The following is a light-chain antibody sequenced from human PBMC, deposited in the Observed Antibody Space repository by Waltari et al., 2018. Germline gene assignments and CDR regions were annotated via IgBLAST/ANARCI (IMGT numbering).Light chain of an antibody. Sequence: QSALTQPASVSGSPGQSITISCTGTSSDVGVYNYVSWFQQHPDKAPRLLIFDVTNRPSGVSNRLSGSRAGNTASLTISGLQAEHEADYYCSSYTSRATWVFGGGTRLAVL. CDR2: DVT. J-gene: IGLJ3*02. CDR1: SSDVGVYNY. CDR3: SSYTSRATWV. V-gene: IGLV2-14*03.